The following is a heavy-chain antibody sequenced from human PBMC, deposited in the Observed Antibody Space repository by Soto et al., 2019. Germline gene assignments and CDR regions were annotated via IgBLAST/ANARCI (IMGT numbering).Heavy chain of an antibody. CDR3: AKDQGHLLTGYSGFDY. V-gene: IGHV3-23*01. CDR1: GFTFSSYA. D-gene: IGHD3-9*01. J-gene: IGHJ4*02. Sequence: EVQLLESGGGLVQPGGSLRLSCAASGFTFSSYAMSWVRQAPGKGLEWVSAISGSGGSTYYADSVKGRFTISRDNSKNTLYLQMNSLRAEDTAVYYCAKDQGHLLTGYSGFDYWGQRTLVTVAS. CDR2: ISGSGGST.